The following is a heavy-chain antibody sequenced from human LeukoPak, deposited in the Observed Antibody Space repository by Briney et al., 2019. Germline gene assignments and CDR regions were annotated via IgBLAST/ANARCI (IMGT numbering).Heavy chain of an antibody. V-gene: IGHV3-23*01. CDR3: AKDRISAGGRSYDMDV. CDR2: ISHNGGST. CDR1: GFTFSNYA. J-gene: IGHJ6*03. D-gene: IGHD2-15*01. Sequence: GGSLRLSCAASGFTFSNYAMTWVRQAPGMGLEWVSAISHNGGSTYYADSVKGRFTISRDNSKNTLYLQMNSLRAEDTAVYYCAKDRISAGGRSYDMDVWGKGTTVTVSS.